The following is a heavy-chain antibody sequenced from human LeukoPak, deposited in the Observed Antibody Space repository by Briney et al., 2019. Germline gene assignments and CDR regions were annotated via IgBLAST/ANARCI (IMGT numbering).Heavy chain of an antibody. V-gene: IGHV4-39*01. CDR1: GGSFSRSSYY. CDR3: ARAIVGATRGFDP. CDR2: IYYSGST. J-gene: IGHJ5*02. D-gene: IGHD1-26*01. Sequence: SETLSLTCTVSGGSFSRSSYYWGWIRQPPGKGLEWIGSIYYSGSTYYNPSLKSRVTISVDTTKNQFSLKLSSVTAADTAVYYCARAIVGATRGFDPWGQRTLVTVPS.